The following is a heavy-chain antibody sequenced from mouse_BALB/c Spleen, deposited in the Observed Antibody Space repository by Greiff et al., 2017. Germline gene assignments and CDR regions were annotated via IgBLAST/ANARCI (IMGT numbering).Heavy chain of an antibody. J-gene: IGHJ2*01. CDR3: ARAYYGNYGGNYFDY. CDR1: GYTFTDYN. D-gene: IGHD2-10*01. V-gene: IGHV1S29*02. Sequence: EVQLQESGPELVKPGASVKISCKASGYTFTDYNMHWVKQSHGKSLEWIGYIYPYNGGTGYNQKFKSKATLTVDNSSSTAYMELRSLTSEDSAVYYCARAYYGNYGGNYFDYWGQGTTLTVSS. CDR2: IYPYNGGT.